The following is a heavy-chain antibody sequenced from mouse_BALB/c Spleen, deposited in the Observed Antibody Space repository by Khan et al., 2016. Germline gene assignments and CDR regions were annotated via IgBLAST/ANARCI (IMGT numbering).Heavy chain of an antibody. V-gene: IGHV1-69*02. CDR3: ARSSPYFDY. CDR1: GYTFTSFW. Sequence: QVQLQQPGAELVRPGASVKLSCKASGYTFTSFWINWVKQRPGQGLEWIGHIFPSDSYTDYNQKFKDRATLTVDKSSNTAYMQLNSPTSEDSAVYYCARSSPYFDYWGQGTTLTVSS. CDR2: IFPSDSYT. J-gene: IGHJ2*01.